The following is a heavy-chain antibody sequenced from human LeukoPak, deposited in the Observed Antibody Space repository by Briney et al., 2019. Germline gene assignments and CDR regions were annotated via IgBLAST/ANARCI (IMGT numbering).Heavy chain of an antibody. Sequence: SETLSLTCAVSSDSISSSNWWSWVRHPPGKGLEWIGEIYHSGSTNYNPSLKSRVTISVDKSKNQFSLTLSSVTAADTAVYYCARVWYNTRWYAFDVWGQGTQVTVSS. CDR1: SDSISSSNW. D-gene: IGHD1-14*01. CDR3: ARVWYNTRWYAFDV. CDR2: IYHSGST. J-gene: IGHJ4*02. V-gene: IGHV4-4*02.